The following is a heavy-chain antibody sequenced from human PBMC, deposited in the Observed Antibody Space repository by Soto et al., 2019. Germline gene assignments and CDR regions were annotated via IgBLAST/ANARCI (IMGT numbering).Heavy chain of an antibody. D-gene: IGHD3-10*01. V-gene: IGHV3-30*18. Sequence: GGSLRLSCAASGFTFSSYGMHWVRQAPGKGLEWVAVISYDGSNKYYADSVKGRFTISRDNSENTLYLQMNSLRAEDTAVYYCAKASGSSFDYWGQGTLVTVPS. CDR1: GFTFSSYG. CDR3: AKASGSSFDY. J-gene: IGHJ4*02. CDR2: ISYDGSNK.